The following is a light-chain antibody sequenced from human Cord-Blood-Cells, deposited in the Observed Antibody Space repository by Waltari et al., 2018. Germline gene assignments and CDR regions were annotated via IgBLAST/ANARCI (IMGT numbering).Light chain of an antibody. CDR2: AAS. Sequence: DIQMNQSPSSLYASVGDRVTITCRASQSISSDLNWYQQKPAKAPKLLIYAASSLQSGVPSRFSGSGSWTDFALTISSLQPEDFATYYCQQSYSTPAFGGGTKVEIK. CDR1: QSISSD. J-gene: IGKJ4*01. CDR3: QQSYSTPA. V-gene: IGKV1-39*01.